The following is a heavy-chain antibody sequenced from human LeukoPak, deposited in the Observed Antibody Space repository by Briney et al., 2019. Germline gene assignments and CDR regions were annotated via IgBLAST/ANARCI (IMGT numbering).Heavy chain of an antibody. CDR2: ISGSGSGT. CDR1: GFIFNNFA. Sequence: GGSLRLSCEASGFIFNNFAMTWVRQAPGKGLEWVSGISGSGSGTYYADSVKGRFTISRDNSKNTLYLQMNSLRAEDTAVYYCAKDQGYYDFWSGYPLYWGQGTLVTVSS. CDR3: AKDQGYYDFWSGYPLY. V-gene: IGHV3-23*01. D-gene: IGHD3-3*01. J-gene: IGHJ4*02.